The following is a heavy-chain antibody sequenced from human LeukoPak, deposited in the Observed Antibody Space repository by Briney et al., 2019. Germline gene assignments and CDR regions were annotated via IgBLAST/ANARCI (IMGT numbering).Heavy chain of an antibody. D-gene: IGHD1-7*01. J-gene: IGHJ4*02. CDR1: GFTFSSYG. V-gene: IGHV3-30*18. CDR2: ISYDGSNK. Sequence: GGSLRLSCAASGFTFSSYGMHWVRQAPGKGLEGVAVISYDGSNKYYADSVKDRFTISRDNSKNTLYLQMNSLRVEDTAVFYCAKDYELELLGYFDYWGQGTLVTVSS. CDR3: AKDYELELLGYFDY.